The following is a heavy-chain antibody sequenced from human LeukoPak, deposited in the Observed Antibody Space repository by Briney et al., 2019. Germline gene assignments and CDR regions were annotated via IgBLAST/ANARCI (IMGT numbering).Heavy chain of an antibody. CDR2: ISDSGGST. J-gene: IGHJ3*02. Sequence: GGSLRLSCAASGFTFSSNAMSWVRQAPGKGLEWVSVISDSGGSTYYADSVKGRFTISRDNSKNTLYLQMNSLRAEDTAVYYCARGGSYLSAFDIWGQGTMVTVSS. D-gene: IGHD1-26*01. CDR3: ARGGSYLSAFDI. V-gene: IGHV3-23*01. CDR1: GFTFSSNA.